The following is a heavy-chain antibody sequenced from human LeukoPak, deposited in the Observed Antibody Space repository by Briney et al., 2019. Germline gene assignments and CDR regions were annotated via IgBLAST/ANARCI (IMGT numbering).Heavy chain of an antibody. V-gene: IGHV3-23*01. D-gene: IGHD3-9*01. CDR1: GVTFSSAW. CDR3: AKDRRYDILTGYSPGGWFDP. Sequence: GGSLRLSCAGSGVTFSSAWMNWVRQAPGKGLEWVSAISGSGGSTYYADSVKGRFTISRDNSKNTLYPQMNSLRAEDTAVYYCAKDRRYDILTGYSPGGWFDPWGQGTLVTVSS. CDR2: ISGSGGST. J-gene: IGHJ5*02.